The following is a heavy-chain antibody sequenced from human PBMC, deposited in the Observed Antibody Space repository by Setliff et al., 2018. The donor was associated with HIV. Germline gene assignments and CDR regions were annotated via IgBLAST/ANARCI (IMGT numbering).Heavy chain of an antibody. V-gene: IGHV4-59*08. CDR1: YGSINNHY. J-gene: IGHJ6*03. CDR3: AKSDTTMDGGTPFYMDV. Sequence: NPSETLSLTCSIFYGSINNHYWTWIRQPPGKGLEWIGYINYRGNTYYNPSVKSRVTISVDTSKNQFSLKLSSVTAADTAVYYCAKSDTTMDGGTPFYMDVWGKGTTVTVSS. CDR2: INYRGNT. D-gene: IGHD3-10*01.